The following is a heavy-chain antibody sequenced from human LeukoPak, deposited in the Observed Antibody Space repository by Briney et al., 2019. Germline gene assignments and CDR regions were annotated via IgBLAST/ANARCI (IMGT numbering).Heavy chain of an antibody. CDR3: ARGATVTRRVAFDI. J-gene: IGHJ3*02. CDR1: GGSFSGYY. V-gene: IGHV4-34*01. CDR2: INHSGST. Sequence: SETLSLTCAVYGGSFSGYYWSWIRQPPGKGLEWIGEINHSGSTNYNPSLKSRVTISVDTSKNQFSLKLSSVTAADTAVYYCARGATVTRRVAFDIWGQGTMVTVSS. D-gene: IGHD4-17*01.